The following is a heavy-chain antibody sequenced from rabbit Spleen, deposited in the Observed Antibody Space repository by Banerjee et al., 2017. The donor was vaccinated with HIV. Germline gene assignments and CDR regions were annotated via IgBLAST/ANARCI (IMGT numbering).Heavy chain of an antibody. CDR3: ARDLAAIIGWNFAL. V-gene: IGHV1S45*01. J-gene: IGHJ4*01. D-gene: IGHD4-1*01. CDR2: INSSTGTT. CDR1: GFSFSSGYW. Sequence: EESGGDLVKPEGSLTLTCTASGFSFSSGYWICWVRQAPGKGLEWIACINSSTGTTVYASWAKGRFTVSRTSSTTVTLQMTSLTAADTATYFCARDLAAIIGWNFALWGPGTLVTVS.